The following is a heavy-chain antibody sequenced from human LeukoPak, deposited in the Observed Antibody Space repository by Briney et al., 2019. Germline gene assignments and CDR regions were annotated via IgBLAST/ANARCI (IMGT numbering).Heavy chain of an antibody. CDR2: IYHSGST. Sequence: SETLSLTCAVSGASISSSNWWSWVRQPPGKGLEWIGEIYHSGSTNYNPSLKSRVTISVDKSKNQFSLKLSSVTAADTALYYCGRSAGFVHFDHWGQGTLVTVSS. J-gene: IGHJ4*02. D-gene: IGHD3-10*02. CDR3: GRSAGFVHFDH. CDR1: GASISSSNW. V-gene: IGHV4-4*02.